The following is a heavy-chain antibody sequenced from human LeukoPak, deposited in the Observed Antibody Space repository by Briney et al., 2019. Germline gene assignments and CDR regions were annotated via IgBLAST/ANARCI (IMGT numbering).Heavy chain of an antibody. J-gene: IGHJ5*02. V-gene: IGHV3-23*01. CDR3: AKDLHHFGNYVGWLAP. CDR2: IGGSGDHT. CDR1: GLFFSSFA. Sequence: SGGSLRLSCAASGLFFSSFATDWVRQAPGKGLEWVSAIGGSGDHTYYADSVKGRFTISRDNSKTTLFLQMNSLRAEDTAVYYCAKDLHHFGNYVGWLAPWRPGTLVTVSS. D-gene: IGHD4-17*01.